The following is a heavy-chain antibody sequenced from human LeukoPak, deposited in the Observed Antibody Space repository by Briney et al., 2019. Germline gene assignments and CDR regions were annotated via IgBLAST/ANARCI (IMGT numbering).Heavy chain of an antibody. V-gene: IGHV3-7*01. Sequence: GGSLRLSCAASGFTFNTYWMNWVRQAPGKGLEWVANIKQDGSEKSYVDSVKGRFTISRDNAKNSLYLQMNSPRAEDTAVYYCARHGSRRGAWFDPWGQGTLVTVSS. J-gene: IGHJ5*02. CDR2: IKQDGSEK. CDR3: ARHGSRRGAWFDP. CDR1: GFTFNTYW. D-gene: IGHD3-10*01.